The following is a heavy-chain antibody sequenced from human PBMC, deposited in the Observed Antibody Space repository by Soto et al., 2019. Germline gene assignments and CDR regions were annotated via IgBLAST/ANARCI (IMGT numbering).Heavy chain of an antibody. V-gene: IGHV3-13*01. J-gene: IGHJ4*02. Sequence: GGSLRLSCEASGFTFSGFDMHWVRQPTGKGLEWVSSIGTDGDTYYAVSVKGRFTISRDNSKNSLSLQMNSLRAGDMAVYFCAKSQEIGTHFFDSWGQG. CDR2: IGTDGDT. CDR3: AKSQEIGTHFFDS. D-gene: IGHD6-13*01. CDR1: GFTFSGFD.